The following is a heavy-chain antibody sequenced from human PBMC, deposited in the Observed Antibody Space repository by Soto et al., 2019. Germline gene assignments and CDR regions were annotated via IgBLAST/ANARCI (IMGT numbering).Heavy chain of an antibody. CDR1: GFTFSSYA. D-gene: IGHD4-4*01. CDR3: ARPLWRDDYNWGYFDL. J-gene: IGHJ2*01. V-gene: IGHV3-30-3*01. CDR2: ISYDGSNK. Sequence: GSLRLSCAASGFTFSSYAMHWVRQAPGKGLEWVAVISYDGSNKYYTDSVKGRFTISRDNSKNTLYLQMNSLRAEDTAVYYCARPLWRDDYNWGYFDLWGRGTLVTVSS.